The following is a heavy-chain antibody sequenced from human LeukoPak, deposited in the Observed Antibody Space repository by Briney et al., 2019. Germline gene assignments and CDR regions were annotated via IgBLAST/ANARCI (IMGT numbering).Heavy chain of an antibody. Sequence: SVKVSCKASGFTFTKSALQWVRQARGQRLAWIGWIVVGSGNTDYAQKFQERVTITRDMFTSTAYMELSSLRSEDTAVYYCAAGLRGPTVTGKYYYYGMDVWGQGTTVTVSS. D-gene: IGHD4-11*01. CDR2: IVVGSGNT. J-gene: IGHJ6*02. V-gene: IGHV1-58*01. CDR3: AAGLRGPTVTGKYYYYGMDV. CDR1: GFTFTKSA.